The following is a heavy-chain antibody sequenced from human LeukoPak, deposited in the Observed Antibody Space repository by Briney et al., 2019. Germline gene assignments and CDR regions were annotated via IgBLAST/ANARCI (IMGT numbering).Heavy chain of an antibody. J-gene: IGHJ4*02. V-gene: IGHV1-18*01. CDR2: ISAYNGNT. Sequence: ASVKVSCKASGYTFTSYGISWVRQAPGQGLEWMGWISAYNGNTNYAQKLQGRVTMTTDTSTSTAYMELRSLRAEDTAVYYCASAVNTRHFDYWGQGTLVTVSS. CDR3: ASAVNTRHFDY. CDR1: GYTFTSYG. D-gene: IGHD2-2*02.